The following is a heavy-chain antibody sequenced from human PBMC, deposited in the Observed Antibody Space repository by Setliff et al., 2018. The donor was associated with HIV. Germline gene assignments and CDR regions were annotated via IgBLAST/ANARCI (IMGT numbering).Heavy chain of an antibody. V-gene: IGHV3-21*01. J-gene: IGHJ4*02. CDR2: IGSSGNYI. CDR3: ARGFTAAAGPTGY. D-gene: IGHD6-13*01. CDR1: GFTFSSYS. Sequence: PGGSLRLSCAASGFTFSSYSMNWVRQAPGKGLEWVSSIGSSGNYIYYADSVKGRFTISRDNTKNSLYLQMNSLRDDDTAVYYCARGFTAAAGPTGYWGQGTLVTVSS.